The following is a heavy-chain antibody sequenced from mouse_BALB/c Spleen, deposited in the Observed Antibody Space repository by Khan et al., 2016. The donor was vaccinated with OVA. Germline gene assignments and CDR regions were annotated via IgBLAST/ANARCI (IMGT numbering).Heavy chain of an antibody. V-gene: IGHV14-3*02. CDR1: GFNIKDNY. CDR2: IDPANGNS. D-gene: IGHD1-1*01. Sequence: VQLKQSGSEFVKPGASVRLSCTASGFNIKDNYMHWVKQRPEQGLEWIGRIDPANGNSKYDPKFQGKATITADTSSNPAYLQLSSLTSEDTAVYYCATYFYGSSRYFDYWGQGTTLTVSS. CDR3: ATYFYGSSRYFDY. J-gene: IGHJ2*01.